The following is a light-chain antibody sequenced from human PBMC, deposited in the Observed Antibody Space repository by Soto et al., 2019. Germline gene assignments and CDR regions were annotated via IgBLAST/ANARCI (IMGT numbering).Light chain of an antibody. CDR3: QQYGSSPRT. Sequence: EIVLAQSPGTLSLSPGERATVSCRASQSVISNFLAWYQQKPGQAPWLLIWGASNRAGGVPDRFSGSGSGTDFTLTISRLEPEDFAVYYCQQYGSSPRTFDQGTKVEI. V-gene: IGKV3-20*01. CDR2: GAS. J-gene: IGKJ1*01. CDR1: QSVISNF.